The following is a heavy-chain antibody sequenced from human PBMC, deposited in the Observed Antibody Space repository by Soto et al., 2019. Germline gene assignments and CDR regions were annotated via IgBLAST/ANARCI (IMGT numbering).Heavy chain of an antibody. Sequence: QVQLVQSGAEVKKTGSSVKVSCQASGGTFSSSALSWVRQAPGQGLEWMGGIIPIFGTTNYAQKFHGRVTMTADGSTSTADMELSILISDDTAVYYCARIYGGGSYFYYGMDVWGQGTTVTVSS. V-gene: IGHV1-69*12. D-gene: IGHD3-16*01. CDR3: ARIYGGGSYFYYGMDV. CDR1: GGTFSSSA. J-gene: IGHJ6*02. CDR2: IIPIFGTT.